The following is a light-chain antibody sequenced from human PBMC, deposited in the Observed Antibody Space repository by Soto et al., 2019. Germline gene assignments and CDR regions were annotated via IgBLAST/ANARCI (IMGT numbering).Light chain of an antibody. Sequence: QPVLTQPPSASGTPGQRVTISCSGTSSNVGSKTVNWYQQLPGTAPKLLIYTINQRPSGVPDRFSGSKSGTSASLAISGLQSEDEADYYCAAWDDSLNGVVFGGGTQLTVL. J-gene: IGLJ2*01. CDR3: AAWDDSLNGVV. CDR2: TIN. CDR1: SSNVGSKT. V-gene: IGLV1-44*01.